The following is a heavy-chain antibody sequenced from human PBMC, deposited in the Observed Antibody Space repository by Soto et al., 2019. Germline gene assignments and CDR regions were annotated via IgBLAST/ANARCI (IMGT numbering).Heavy chain of an antibody. Sequence: QVQLQESGPGLVKPSETLSLTCTVSGASISGYYWSWIRKSAGKGLEWIGRIYATATTDYNPSLKSRVMMPVDTSKKQFSLRLRSVTAADTAVYYCVRDGTKTLRDWFDPWGQGISVTVSS. V-gene: IGHV4-4*07. J-gene: IGHJ5*02. CDR2: IYATATT. CDR3: VRDGTKTLRDWFDP. CDR1: GASISGYY. D-gene: IGHD1-1*01.